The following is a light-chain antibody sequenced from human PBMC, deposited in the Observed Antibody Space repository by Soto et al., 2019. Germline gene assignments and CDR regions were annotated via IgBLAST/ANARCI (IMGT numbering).Light chain of an antibody. CDR2: HVT. CDR3: CSYTTSNTFV. V-gene: IGLV2-14*01. CDR1: SSDVGAYNY. J-gene: IGLJ1*01. Sequence: QSVLTQPASVSGSLGQSITISCSGTSSDVGAYNYVSWYQQYPGKAPKLMIYHVTDRPSGVSNRFSGSKSGNTASLTISGLQAEDEADYYCCSYTTSNTFVVGTGTKVTV.